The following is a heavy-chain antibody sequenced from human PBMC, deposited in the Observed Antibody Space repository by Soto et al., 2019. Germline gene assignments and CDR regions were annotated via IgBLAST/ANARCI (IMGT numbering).Heavy chain of an antibody. CDR1: GFTFSGSA. D-gene: IGHD4-17*01. CDR2: IRSKSNSYAK. V-gene: IGHV3-73*01. Sequence: EVQLVESGGGLVQPGGSLKLSCAVSGFTFSGSAMHWVRQASGKGLEWVGRIRSKSNSYAKAYAASVKGRFTISRDDLKNTPYLQMNSLKTEDTAVYYCTRGYGDYVRDYWGQGTLVTVSP. CDR3: TRGYGDYVRDY. J-gene: IGHJ4*02.